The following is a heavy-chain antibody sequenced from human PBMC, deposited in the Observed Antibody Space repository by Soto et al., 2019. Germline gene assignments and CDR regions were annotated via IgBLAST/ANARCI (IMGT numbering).Heavy chain of an antibody. D-gene: IGHD3-3*01. J-gene: IGHJ4*02. V-gene: IGHV4-34*01. CDR2: INHSGST. Sequence: SETLSLTCAVYGGSFSGYYWGWIRQPPGKGLEWIGEINHSGSTNYNPSLKSRVTISVGTSKNQFSLKLSSVTAADTAVYYCARVKTFWSGYFPFDYWGQGTLVTVSS. CDR1: GGSFSGYY. CDR3: ARVKTFWSGYFPFDY.